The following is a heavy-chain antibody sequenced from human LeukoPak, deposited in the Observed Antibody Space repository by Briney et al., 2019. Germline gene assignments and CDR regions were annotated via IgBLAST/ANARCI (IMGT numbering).Heavy chain of an antibody. D-gene: IGHD1-14*01. J-gene: IGHJ4*02. CDR2: LYSDGNT. Sequence: PGGSLRLPCAASGFTVITNDMTWVRQARGKGLEWVSVLYSDGNTKYADSVQGRFTISRDNSKNTLYLEMNSLSPDDTAVYYCARGVEPLAANTLAYWGQGTLVTVSS. CDR3: ARGVEPLAANTLAY. CDR1: GFTVITND. V-gene: IGHV3-53*01.